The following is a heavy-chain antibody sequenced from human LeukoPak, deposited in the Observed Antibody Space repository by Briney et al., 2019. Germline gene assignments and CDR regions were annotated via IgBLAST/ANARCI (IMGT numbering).Heavy chain of an antibody. CDR2: IKSKDDGGTT. Sequence: PGGSLRLSCAASGFNFGSYSMTWVRQAPGKGLQGVGRIKSKDDGGTTDYAPPVNGRLTISRDDSSNTLHLQMNSLKTEDSAVYFCIATHPPLRFLDHLPRHDAFYIWGQGTLVTVSS. CDR3: IATHPPLRFLDHLPRHDAFYI. V-gene: IGHV3-15*01. D-gene: IGHD3-3*01. J-gene: IGHJ3*02. CDR1: GFNFGSYS.